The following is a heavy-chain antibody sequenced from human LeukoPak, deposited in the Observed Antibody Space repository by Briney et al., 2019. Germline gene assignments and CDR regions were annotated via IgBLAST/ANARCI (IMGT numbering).Heavy chain of an antibody. CDR2: ITPIFGTA. D-gene: IGHD1-7*01. CDR1: GYTFTSYN. CDR3: ARGELGNYYYYYMDV. V-gene: IGHV1-69*13. Sequence: ASVKVSCKASGYTFTSYNMHWVRQAPGPGLEWMGGITPIFGTANYSQKFQGRVTITADESTSTAYMELSSLRSEDTAVYYCARGELGNYYYYYMDVWGKGTTVTISS. J-gene: IGHJ6*03.